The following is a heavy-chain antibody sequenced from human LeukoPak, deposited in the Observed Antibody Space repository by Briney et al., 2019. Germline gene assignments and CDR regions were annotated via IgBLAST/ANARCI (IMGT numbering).Heavy chain of an antibody. CDR2: ISSSSSYI. CDR1: GFTFSSYS. V-gene: IGHV3-21*01. CDR3: ARGSIAAAGGIDY. D-gene: IGHD6-13*01. J-gene: IGHJ4*02. Sequence: PGGSLRLSCAASGFTFSSYSMNWVRQAPGKGLERVSSISSSSSYIYYADSVKGRFTIYRDNAKNSLYLQMNSLRAEDTAVYYCARGSIAAAGGIDYWGQGTLVTVSS.